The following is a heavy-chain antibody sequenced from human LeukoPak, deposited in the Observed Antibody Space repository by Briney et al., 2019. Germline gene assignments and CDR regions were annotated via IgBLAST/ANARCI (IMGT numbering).Heavy chain of an antibody. V-gene: IGHV4-59*08. CDR3: ARQGRFSYFGMDV. CDR1: GDSINGFY. CDR2: IYYAGRT. D-gene: IGHD3-3*01. J-gene: IGHJ6*02. Sequence: SETLSLTCTVSGDSINGFYWSWIRQPPGKGLEWVAYIYYAGRTTYNPSLKSRVTISVDTSKNQFSLRLTSLTAADTAVYYCARQGRFSYFGMDVWGQGTTVTVSS.